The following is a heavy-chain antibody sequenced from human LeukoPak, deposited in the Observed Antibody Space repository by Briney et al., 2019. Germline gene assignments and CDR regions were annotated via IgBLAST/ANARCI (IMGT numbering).Heavy chain of an antibody. CDR1: GYSFTTYW. D-gene: IGHD4-23*01. CDR3: ARMETTVAPFED. CDR2: IYPGDSDT. V-gene: IGHV5-51*01. Sequence: HGESLKISCKGSGYSFTTYWIGWVRQMPGKGLEWMGIIYPGDSDTRYSPSFQGQVTISADTSISTAYLQWSSLRASDTAMYYCARMETTVAPFEDWGQGTLVTVSS. J-gene: IGHJ4*02.